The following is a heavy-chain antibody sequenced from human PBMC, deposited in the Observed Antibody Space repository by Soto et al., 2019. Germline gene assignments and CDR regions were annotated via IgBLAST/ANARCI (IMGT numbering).Heavy chain of an antibody. V-gene: IGHV4-34*01. D-gene: IGHD1-7*01. Sequence: PSETLSLTCAVYGGSFSGYYWSWIRQPPGKGLEWIGEINHSGSTNYNPSLKSRVTISVDTSKNQFSLKLSSVTAADTAVYYCARDSANYATGNYYYFDYWGQGTLVTVSS. CDR1: GGSFSGYY. CDR3: ARDSANYATGNYYYFDY. CDR2: INHSGST. J-gene: IGHJ4*02.